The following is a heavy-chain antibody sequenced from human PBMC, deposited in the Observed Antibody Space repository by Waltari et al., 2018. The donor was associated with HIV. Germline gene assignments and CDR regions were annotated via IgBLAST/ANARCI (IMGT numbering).Heavy chain of an antibody. Sequence: QVQLVESGGGLVKPGGSLRLSCAASGFTFGDYSMNWIRQAPGRMLGWVSYMSSSGSSKYYADSVKGRCTISRDNAKNALYLQINSLRAEDTAVYYCARAIRGSSSYWGQGTLVTVSS. CDR1: GFTFGDYS. CDR3: ARAIRGSSSY. CDR2: MSSSGSSK. J-gene: IGHJ4*02. V-gene: IGHV3-11*04. D-gene: IGHD6-19*01.